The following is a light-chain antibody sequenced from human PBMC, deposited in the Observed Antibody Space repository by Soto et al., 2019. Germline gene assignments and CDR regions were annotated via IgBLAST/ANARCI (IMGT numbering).Light chain of an antibody. V-gene: IGLV2-23*02. Sequence: QSVLPQPASVSGSPGQSITISCTGTSSNVGRYNLVSWYQQHPGKAPKLMIFEVNKRPSGVSNRFSGSKSGNTASLTISGLKVEDEADYYCCSSGGSPTYVFGTGTKVTVL. J-gene: IGLJ1*01. CDR3: CSSGGSPTYV. CDR1: SSNVGRYNL. CDR2: EVN.